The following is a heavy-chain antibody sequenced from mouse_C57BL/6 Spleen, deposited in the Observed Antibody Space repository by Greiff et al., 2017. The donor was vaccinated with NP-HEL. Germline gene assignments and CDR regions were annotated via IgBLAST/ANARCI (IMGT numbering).Heavy chain of an antibody. CDR3: ASVHYYRVDG. Sequence: VQLQQPGAELVQPGASATMSCKASGYTFPSHWLTWVMQMPGQGLEWIGDIYPGSGSTNYNEKFKSKATLTVVTSSSTAYMQLSSLTSEDSSVYYYASVHYYRVDGWCTLTTVTDSS. D-gene: IGHD1-2*01. J-gene: IGHJ1*03. CDR1: GYTFPSHW. CDR2: IYPGSGST. V-gene: IGHV1-55*01.